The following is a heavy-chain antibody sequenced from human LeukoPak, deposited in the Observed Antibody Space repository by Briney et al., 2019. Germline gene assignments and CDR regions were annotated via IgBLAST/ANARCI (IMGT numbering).Heavy chain of an antibody. J-gene: IGHJ5*02. CDR3: ARVRRKDYGSGAYRNWFDP. CDR2: MTPNSGNT. CDR1: GYTFTSYD. D-gene: IGHD3-10*01. Sequence: ASMKVSCKASGYTFTSYDINWVRQATGQGLEWMGWMTPNSGNTGYAQKFQGRITMTRNTSISTAYMELSSLRSEDTAVYYCARVRRKDYGSGAYRNWFDPWGQGTLVTVSS. V-gene: IGHV1-8*01.